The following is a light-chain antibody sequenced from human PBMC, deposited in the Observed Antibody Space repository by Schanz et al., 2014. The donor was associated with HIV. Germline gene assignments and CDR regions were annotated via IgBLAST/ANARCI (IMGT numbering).Light chain of an antibody. CDR1: SSDVGGDNF. J-gene: IGLJ1*01. V-gene: IGLV2-14*03. CDR2: DVT. Sequence: QSALTQPASVSGSPGQSISISCAGTSSDVGGDNFVSWYQQHPGRAPKLLVYDVTNRPSGVSSRFSGSKSGNTASLTISGLQPEDEADYYCSSCPRGKTYVFGSGTKLTVL. CDR3: SSCPRGKTYV.